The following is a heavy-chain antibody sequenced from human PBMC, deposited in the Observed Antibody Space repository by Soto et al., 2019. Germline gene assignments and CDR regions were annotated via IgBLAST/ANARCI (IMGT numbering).Heavy chain of an antibody. J-gene: IGHJ4*02. CDR3: ASRRVGYYGSGSYSPDY. D-gene: IGHD3-10*01. Sequence: QVQLQESGPGLVKPSETLSLTCTVSGGSVSSGSYYWSWIRQPPGKGLEWIGYIYYSGSTNYNPSLQSRDTISVDTSKNQFSLKLSSVTAADTAVYYCASRRVGYYGSGSYSPDYWGQGTLVTVSS. V-gene: IGHV4-61*01. CDR2: IYYSGST. CDR1: GGSVSSGSYY.